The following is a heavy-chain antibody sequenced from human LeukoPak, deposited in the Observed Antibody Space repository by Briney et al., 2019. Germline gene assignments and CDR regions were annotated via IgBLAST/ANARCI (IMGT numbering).Heavy chain of an antibody. CDR1: GFTFSTYA. J-gene: IGHJ4*02. Sequence: GGSLRLSCAASGFTFSTYAMNWVRQAPGEGLEWVSSISSTSISIYFADSVKGRFTVSRDNAKNSLYLQMNSLRTEDTAVYYCARSYTVADQLDYWGQGTLVTVSS. CDR2: ISSTSISI. CDR3: ARSYTVADQLDY. V-gene: IGHV3-21*01. D-gene: IGHD2-2*01.